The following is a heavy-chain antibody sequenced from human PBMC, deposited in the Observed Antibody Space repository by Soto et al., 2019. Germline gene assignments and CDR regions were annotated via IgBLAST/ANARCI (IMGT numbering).Heavy chain of an antibody. V-gene: IGHV3-23*01. J-gene: IGHJ4*02. CDR2: ISGSGGST. D-gene: IGHD1-26*01. CDR1: GFTFSSYA. CDR3: AKDVYSGRPRAILDY. Sequence: GGSLRLSCTASGFTFSSYAMSWVRQAPGKGLEWVSAISGSGGSTYYADSVKGRFTISRDNSKNTLYLQMNSLRAEDTAVYYCAKDVYSGRPRAILDYWGQGTLVTVSS.